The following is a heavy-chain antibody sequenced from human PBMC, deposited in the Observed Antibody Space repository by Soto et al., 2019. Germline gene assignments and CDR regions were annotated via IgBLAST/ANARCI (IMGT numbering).Heavy chain of an antibody. CDR3: AHRRRGFSYGHYFDY. J-gene: IGHJ4*02. V-gene: IGHV2-5*02. CDR2: IYWDDAK. Sequence: QITLKESGPTLVKPTQPLTLTCTFSGFSLSTSGVNVGWIRQPPGKALEWLALIYWDDAKRYSPSLKNRLTITKDTSKNQVVLTMTNIDPVDTATYYCAHRRRGFSYGHYFDYWGQGTLVTVSS. D-gene: IGHD5-18*01. CDR1: GFSLSTSGVN.